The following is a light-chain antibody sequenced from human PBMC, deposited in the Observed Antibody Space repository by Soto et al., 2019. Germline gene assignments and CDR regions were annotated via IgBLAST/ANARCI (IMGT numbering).Light chain of an antibody. J-gene: IGKJ2*01. CDR1: QSVNRSY. V-gene: IGKV3-20*01. CDR2: GAS. Sequence: EIVLTQSPGTLSLSPGERATLSCRASQSVNRSYLAWYQQKPGQAPRLLIYGASSRATGIPDRFSGSGSGTDFTLTISRLEAEDFAVYYCQQYDSPYTFGQGTKLEIK. CDR3: QQYDSPYT.